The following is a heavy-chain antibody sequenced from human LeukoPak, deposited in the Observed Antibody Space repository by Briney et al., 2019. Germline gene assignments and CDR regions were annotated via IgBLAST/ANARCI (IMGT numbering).Heavy chain of an antibody. D-gene: IGHD3-22*01. CDR3: ARGRIAKIVVVHSFHYGMDV. CDR1: GGSFTDYF. J-gene: IGHJ6*02. CDR2: INDYTGNT. Sequence: SETLSLTCGVFGGSFTDYFWTWIRHSPGKGLEWIGEINDYTGNTNYNPSLNSRASISLEKSKNRFSLELRSVTAADTAVYYCARGRIAKIVVVHSFHYGMDVWGQGTTVTVSS. V-gene: IGHV4-34*01.